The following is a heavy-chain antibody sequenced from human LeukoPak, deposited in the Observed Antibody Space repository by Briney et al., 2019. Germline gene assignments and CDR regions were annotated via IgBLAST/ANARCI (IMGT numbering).Heavy chain of an antibody. D-gene: IGHD2-2*02. CDR1: GGSFSGYY. Sequence: PSETLSLTCAVYGGSFSGYYWGWIRQPPGKGREGIGSIYYSGSTYYNPSLKSRVTISVDTSKNQFSLKLSSVTAADTAVYYCARGSTDCSSTSCHKSIYYYYYYMDVWGKGTTVTVSS. J-gene: IGHJ6*03. CDR2: IYYSGST. V-gene: IGHV4-34*01. CDR3: ARGSTDCSSTSCHKSIYYYYYYMDV.